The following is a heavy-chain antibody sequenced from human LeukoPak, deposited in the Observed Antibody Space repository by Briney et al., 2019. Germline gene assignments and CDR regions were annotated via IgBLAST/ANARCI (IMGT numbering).Heavy chain of an antibody. CDR2: INPSGGST. CDR1: GYTFTSYY. D-gene: IGHD3-22*01. J-gene: IGHJ4*02. CDR3: ARVLGYYYDSSGPQLSFDY. V-gene: IGHV1-46*01. Sequence: ASVKVSCKASGYTFTSYYMHWVRQAPGQGLEWMGIINPSGGSTSYAQKFQGRVTMTRDMSTSTVYMELSSLRSEDTAVYYCARVLGYYYDSSGPQLSFDYWGQGTLVTVSS.